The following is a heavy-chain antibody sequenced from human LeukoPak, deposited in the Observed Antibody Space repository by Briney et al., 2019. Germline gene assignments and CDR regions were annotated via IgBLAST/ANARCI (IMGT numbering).Heavy chain of an antibody. Sequence: GGSLRLSCAASGFTFSSYSMNWVRQAPGKGLEWVSSISSSSSYIYYADSVKGRFTISRDNAKNSLYLQMNSLGAEDTAVYYCAGSYDSSGYYPDYWGQGTLVTVSS. CDR1: GFTFSSYS. CDR3: AGSYDSSGYYPDY. V-gene: IGHV3-21*01. CDR2: ISSSSSYI. D-gene: IGHD3-22*01. J-gene: IGHJ4*02.